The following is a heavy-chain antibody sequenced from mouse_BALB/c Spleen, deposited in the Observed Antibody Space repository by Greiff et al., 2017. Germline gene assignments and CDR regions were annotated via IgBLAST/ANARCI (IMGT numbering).Heavy chain of an antibody. D-gene: IGHD3-1*01. CDR3: ARDEARATFAD. CDR2: ISSGSSTI. CDR1: GFTFSSFG. Sequence: EVQRVESGGGLVQPGGSRKLSCAASGFTFSSFGMHWVRQAPEKGLEWVAYISSGSSTIYYADTVKGRFTISRDNPKNTLFLQMTSLRSEDTAMYYCARDEARATFADWGQGTLVTVSA. V-gene: IGHV5-17*02. J-gene: IGHJ3*01.